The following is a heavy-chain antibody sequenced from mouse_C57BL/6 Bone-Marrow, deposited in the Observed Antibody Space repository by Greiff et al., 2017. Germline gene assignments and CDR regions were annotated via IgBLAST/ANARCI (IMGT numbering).Heavy chain of an antibody. V-gene: IGHV8-8*01. CDR1: GFSLSTFGMG. Sequence: QVTLKVSGPGILQPSQTLSLTCSFSGFSLSTFGMGVGWIRQPSGKGLEWLAHIWWDDDKYYNPALKSRLTIFKDTSKNQVILKIANVGTVDTATYYCARIPYYGAWFAYWGQGTLVTVSA. CDR2: IWWDDDK. J-gene: IGHJ3*01. CDR3: ARIPYYGAWFAY. D-gene: IGHD1-1*01.